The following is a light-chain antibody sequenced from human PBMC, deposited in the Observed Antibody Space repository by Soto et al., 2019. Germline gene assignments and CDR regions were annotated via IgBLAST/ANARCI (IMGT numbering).Light chain of an antibody. J-gene: IGLJ1*01. V-gene: IGLV2-14*01. Sequence: QSALTQPASVSGSAGQSITISCTGASSDVGGYNYVSWYQQHPGKAPKLMIYDVSNRPSGVSNRFSGSKSGNTASLTISGLQAEDEAYYYCSSYTSSSTPYVFGTGTKVTV. CDR1: SSDVGGYNY. CDR2: DVS. CDR3: SSYTSSSTPYV.